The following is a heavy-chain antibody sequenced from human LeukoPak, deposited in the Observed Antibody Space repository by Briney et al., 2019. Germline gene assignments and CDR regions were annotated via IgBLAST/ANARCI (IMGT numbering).Heavy chain of an antibody. CDR2: ISAYNGNT. J-gene: IGHJ5*02. Sequence: GSVKVSCKASRYTFTSYGISWAPQATGQGLEWMEWISAYNGNTNYAQKLQGRVTMTTDTSTSTAYMELRSLRSDDTAVYYCARDLIAAAKHGSGWFDPWGQGTLVTVSS. D-gene: IGHD6-13*01. V-gene: IGHV1-18*01. CDR1: RYTFTSYG. CDR3: ARDLIAAAKHGSGWFDP.